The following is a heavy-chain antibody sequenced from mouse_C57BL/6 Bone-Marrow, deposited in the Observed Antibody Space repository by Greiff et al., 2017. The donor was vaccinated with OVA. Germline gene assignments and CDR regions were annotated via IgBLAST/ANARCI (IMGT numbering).Heavy chain of an antibody. J-gene: IGHJ2*01. CDR3: AREVLLPYYCDY. CDR2: INPYNGGT. CDR1: GYTFTDYY. D-gene: IGHD1-1*01. Sequence: VQLQQSGPVLVKPGASVKMSCKASGYTFTDYYMNWVKQSHGKSLEWIGVINPYNGGTSYNQKFKGKATLTVDKSSSTAYMELNSLTSEDSAVYYCAREVLLPYYCDYWGQGTTLTVSS. V-gene: IGHV1-19*01.